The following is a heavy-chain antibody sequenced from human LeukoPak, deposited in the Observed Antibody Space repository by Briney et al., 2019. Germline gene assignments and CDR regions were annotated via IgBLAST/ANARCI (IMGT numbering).Heavy chain of an antibody. CDR2: IRYDGSNK. Sequence: PGGSLRLSCAASGFTFSSYGMYWVRQAPGKGLEWVAFIRYDGSNKYYADSVKGRFTISRDNAKNSLYLQMNSLRAEDTAVYYCARAIAAAGYYYYYMDVWGKGTTVTVSS. J-gene: IGHJ6*03. V-gene: IGHV3-30*02. D-gene: IGHD6-13*01. CDR1: GFTFSSYG. CDR3: ARAIAAAGYYYYYMDV.